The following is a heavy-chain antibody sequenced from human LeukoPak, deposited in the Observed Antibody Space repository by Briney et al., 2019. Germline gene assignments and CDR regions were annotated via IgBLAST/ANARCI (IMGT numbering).Heavy chain of an antibody. J-gene: IGHJ5*02. V-gene: IGHV4-59*01. CDR2: TYSSGST. CDR1: GASISSYY. CDR3: AKDWELGS. Sequence: SETLSLTCSVSGASISSYYWNWIRQPPGKGLEWIGNTYSSGSTNYNPSLKSRVTISQDTSKSQFSLRLRSVTAADTAVYYCAKDWELGSWGQGTLVTVSS. D-gene: IGHD1-26*01.